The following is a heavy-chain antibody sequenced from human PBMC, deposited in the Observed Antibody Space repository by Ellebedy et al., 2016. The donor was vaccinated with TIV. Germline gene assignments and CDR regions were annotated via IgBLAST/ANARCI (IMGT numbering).Heavy chain of an antibody. CDR2: ITPYNGDR. CDR1: GYTFSVYG. V-gene: IGHV1-18*04. Sequence: ASVKVSCKASGYTFSVYGIAWVRQAPGQGLEWMGWITPYNGDRNYPQKFQGRVSMTTDTSTNTAHMELRSLRSDDTAVYFFASDAMYCGGARWRHLNSWGQGTLVTVSS. D-gene: IGHD2-21*01. J-gene: IGHJ4*02. CDR3: ASDAMYCGGARWRHLNS.